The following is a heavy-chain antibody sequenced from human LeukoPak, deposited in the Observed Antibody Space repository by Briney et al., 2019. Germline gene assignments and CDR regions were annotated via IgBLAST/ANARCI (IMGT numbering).Heavy chain of an antibody. Sequence: PSETLSLTCTVSGGSIYSTTFYWGWIRQPPGKGLEWIGRMYYDGSTYHNPSLKGRVTISVDTSNNQFSLKLTSVTAADTAVYFCARRSDSGSDDGEDYFDYWGQGTLVSLPS. CDR2: MYYDGST. J-gene: IGHJ4*02. CDR3: ARRSDSGSDDGEDYFDY. D-gene: IGHD1-26*01. V-gene: IGHV4-39*01. CDR1: GGSIYSTTFY.